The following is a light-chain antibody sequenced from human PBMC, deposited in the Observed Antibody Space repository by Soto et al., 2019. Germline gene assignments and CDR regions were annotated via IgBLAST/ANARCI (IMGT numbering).Light chain of an antibody. CDR1: QSIGGF. CDR3: QQSYSTPLT. Sequence: DIQMTHSPSSLSVSVGDIATITCRASQSIGGFLNRYQQKLGTAPKLLIYAASSLQSGVPSRFSGSGSGTDFTLTISSLQPEDFATYYCQQSYSTPLTFGGGTKVDIK. J-gene: IGKJ4*01. V-gene: IGKV1-39*01. CDR2: AAS.